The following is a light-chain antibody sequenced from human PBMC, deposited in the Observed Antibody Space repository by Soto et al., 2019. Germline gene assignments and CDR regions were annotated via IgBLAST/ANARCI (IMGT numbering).Light chain of an antibody. CDR2: WAS. V-gene: IGKV4-1*01. CDR1: QSVLSSSNSKNC. CDR3: QHYYSIPWT. Sequence: DIVMTQSPDSLAVSLGERANINCRSSQSVLSSSNSKNCLAWYQQKSGQPPKLLIYWASTRQSGVPDRFSASGSGTDFTLTISSLQAEDVAAYYCQHYYSIPWTFGQGTKVDIK. J-gene: IGKJ1*01.